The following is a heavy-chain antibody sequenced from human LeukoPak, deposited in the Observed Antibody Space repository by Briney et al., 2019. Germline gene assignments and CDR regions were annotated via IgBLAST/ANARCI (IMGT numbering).Heavy chain of an antibody. CDR2: IYYSGST. V-gene: IGHV4-39*01. J-gene: IGHJ5*02. D-gene: IGHD2-2*01. Sequence: PSETLSLTCTVSGGSSSSSSYYWGWIRQPPGKGLEWIGSIYYSGSTYYNPSLKSRVTISVDTSKNQFSLKLSSVTAADTAVYYCARHLADIVVVPGFDPWGQGTLVTVSS. CDR1: GGSSSSSSYY. CDR3: ARHLADIVVVPGFDP.